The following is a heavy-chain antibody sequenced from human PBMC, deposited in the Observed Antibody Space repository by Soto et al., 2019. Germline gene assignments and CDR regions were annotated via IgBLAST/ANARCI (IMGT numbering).Heavy chain of an antibody. J-gene: IGHJ5*02. CDR3: ARISPKRRITMVRGVITNWFDP. CDR1: GGSISSGGYY. Sequence: TLSLTCTVSGGSISSGGYYWSWIRQHPGKGLEWIGYIYYSGSTYYNPSLKSRVTISVDTSKNQFSLKLSSVTAADTAVYYCARISPKRRITMVRGVITNWFDPWGQGTLVTVSS. V-gene: IGHV4-31*03. D-gene: IGHD3-10*01. CDR2: IYYSGST.